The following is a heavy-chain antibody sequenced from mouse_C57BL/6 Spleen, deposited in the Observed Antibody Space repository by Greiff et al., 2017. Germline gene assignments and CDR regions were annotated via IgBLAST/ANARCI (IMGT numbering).Heavy chain of an antibody. J-gene: IGHJ2*01. CDR2: IYPGDGDT. Sequence: VQLQESGAELVKPGASVKISCKASGYAFSSYWMNWVKQRPGKGLEWIGQIYPGDGDTNYNGKFKGKATLTADKSSSTAYMQLSSLTSEDAAVYFCARSGGYYYFDYWGQGTTLTVSS. D-gene: IGHD2-3*01. CDR1: GYAFSSYW. V-gene: IGHV1-80*01. CDR3: ARSGGYYYFDY.